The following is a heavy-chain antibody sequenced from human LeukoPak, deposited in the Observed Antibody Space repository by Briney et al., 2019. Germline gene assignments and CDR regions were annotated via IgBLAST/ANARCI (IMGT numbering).Heavy chain of an antibody. Sequence: SETLSPTCTVSGGSVSSSSYYWGWIRQSPGKGLEWIGSVYYTGNIFQNPSLKSRIAISVDMSKNQFSLRLRSVTAADTAVYFCAREYSSSHGFDYWGQRTPVTVSS. CDR3: AREYSSSHGFDY. J-gene: IGHJ4*02. D-gene: IGHD6-6*01. CDR2: VYYTGNI. V-gene: IGHV4-39*01. CDR1: GGSVSSSSYY.